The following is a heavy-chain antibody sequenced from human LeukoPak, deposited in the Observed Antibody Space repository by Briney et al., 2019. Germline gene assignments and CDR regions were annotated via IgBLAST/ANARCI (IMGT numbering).Heavy chain of an antibody. V-gene: IGHV3-30*02. CDR1: GFTFSSYG. CDR3: AKELNYYDSSGYHP. D-gene: IGHD3-22*01. Sequence: GGSLRLSCAASGFTFSSYGMHWVRQAPGKGLEWVAFIRYDGSNKYYADSVKGRFTISRDNSKNTLYLQMNSLRAEDTAVYYCAKELNYYDSSGYHPWGQGTLVTVSS. J-gene: IGHJ4*02. CDR2: IRYDGSNK.